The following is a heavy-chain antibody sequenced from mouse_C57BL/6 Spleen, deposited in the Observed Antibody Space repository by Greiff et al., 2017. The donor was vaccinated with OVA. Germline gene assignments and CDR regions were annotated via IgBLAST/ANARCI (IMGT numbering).Heavy chain of an antibody. J-gene: IGHJ4*01. CDR1: GYTFTDYY. V-gene: IGHV1-26*01. CDR3: ARWLTNYYAMDY. D-gene: IGHD1-3*01. CDR2: INPNNGGT. Sequence: VQLQQSGPELVKPGASVKISCKASGYTFTDYYMNWVKQSHGKSLEWIGDINPNNGGTSYNQKFKGKATLTVDKSSSTAYMELRSLTSEDSAVYYCARWLTNYYAMDYWGQGTSVTVSS.